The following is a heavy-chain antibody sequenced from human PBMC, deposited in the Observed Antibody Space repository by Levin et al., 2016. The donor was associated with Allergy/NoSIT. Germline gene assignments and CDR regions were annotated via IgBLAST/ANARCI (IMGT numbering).Heavy chain of an antibody. Sequence: WVRQAPGQRLEWMAWINAGNGDTKYSQKFQGRVTITRDTSPSTAYMELSGLRSEDTAVYYCARASVGPLRGVMDSWGQGALVTVSS. D-gene: IGHD3-10*01. CDR2: INAGNGDT. V-gene: IGHV1-3*01. J-gene: IGHJ4*02. CDR3: ARASVGPLRGVMDS.